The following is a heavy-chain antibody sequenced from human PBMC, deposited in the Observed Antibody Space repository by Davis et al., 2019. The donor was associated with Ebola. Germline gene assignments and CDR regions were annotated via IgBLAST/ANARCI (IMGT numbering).Heavy chain of an antibody. V-gene: IGHV4-59*12. J-gene: IGHJ3*02. CDR3: ARPRQWLVSEVFDI. CDR1: GGSISSYY. CDR2: IYYSGST. D-gene: IGHD6-19*01. Sequence: MPSETLSLTCTVSGGSISSYYWRWIRQPPGKGLAWIGYIYYSGSTNYNPSLKSRVTISVDTSKNQFSLKLSSVTAADTAMYYCARPRQWLVSEVFDIWGQGTMVTVSS.